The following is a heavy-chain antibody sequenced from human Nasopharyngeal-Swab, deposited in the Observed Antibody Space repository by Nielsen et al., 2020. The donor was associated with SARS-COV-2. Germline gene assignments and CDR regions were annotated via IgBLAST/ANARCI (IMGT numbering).Heavy chain of an antibody. J-gene: IGHJ2*01. D-gene: IGHD3-3*01. CDR2: INTNTGNP. CDR3: ARAPGIDTLFGVVIQYDWYFDL. Sequence: ASVKVSCKASGYTFTSYAMNWVRQAPGQGLEGRGWINTNTGNPTYAQGFTGRFVFSLDTAVSTAYLQISSLKAEDTAVYSCARAPGIDTLFGVVIQYDWYFDLWGRGTLVPVSS. V-gene: IGHV7-4-1*02. CDR1: GYTFTSYA.